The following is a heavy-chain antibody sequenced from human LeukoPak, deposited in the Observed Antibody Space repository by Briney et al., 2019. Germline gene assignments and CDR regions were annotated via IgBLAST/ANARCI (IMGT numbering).Heavy chain of an antibody. CDR3: ARESGYTSGWYVGYFDY. V-gene: IGHV3-74*01. CDR1: GFTFSSYG. CDR2: INSDGSST. J-gene: IGHJ4*02. D-gene: IGHD6-19*01. Sequence: GGSLRLSCAASGFTFSSYGMHWVRQAPGKGLVWVSRINSDGSSTGYADSVKGRFTISRDNAKNTLYPQMNSLRVEDTAVYYCARESGYTSGWYVGYFDYWGQGTQVTVSS.